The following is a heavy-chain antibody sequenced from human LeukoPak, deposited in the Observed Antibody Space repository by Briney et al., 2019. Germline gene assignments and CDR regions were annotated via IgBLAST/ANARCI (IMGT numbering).Heavy chain of an antibody. CDR3: AREKQSGGTPFDY. J-gene: IGHJ4*02. CDR2: VAHDEKTI. CDR1: GFTFTGHS. D-gene: IGHD1-26*01. V-gene: IGHV3-30*04. Sequence: GGSLRLSCVASGFTFTGHSMHWVREAPGRGLEWVAVVAHDEKTIFYADSLKGRFTVSRDNSKNTVYLQMNSLRDEDTAVYYCAREKQSGGTPFDYWGQGSLVTVSS.